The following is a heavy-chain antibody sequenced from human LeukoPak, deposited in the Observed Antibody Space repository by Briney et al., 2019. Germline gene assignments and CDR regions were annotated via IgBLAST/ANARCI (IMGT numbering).Heavy chain of an antibody. V-gene: IGHV3-23*01. D-gene: IGHD3-9*01. CDR3: ATHKFRVPLTG. Sequence: GGSLRLSCSASGFTFSTSAMNWVRQAPGKGLEWVSAISGSGGSTYYADSVKGRFTISRDNSKNTLYLQMNSLRAEDTAVYYCATHKFRVPLTGWGQGTLVTVSS. CDR1: GFTFSTSA. J-gene: IGHJ4*02. CDR2: ISGSGGST.